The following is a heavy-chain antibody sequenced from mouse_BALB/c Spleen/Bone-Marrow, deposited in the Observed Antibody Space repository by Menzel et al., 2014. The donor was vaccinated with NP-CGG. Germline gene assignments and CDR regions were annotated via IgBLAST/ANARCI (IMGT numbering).Heavy chain of an antibody. CDR1: GFNIKDTY. CDR3: ASYVYGYYFDY. Sequence: EVNVVESGAELVKPGASVKLSCTASGFNIKDTYMHWVKQRPEQGLEWIGRIGPANVNTKYDPKFQGKATITADTSSNTAYLQLSSLTSEDTAVYYCASYVYGYYFDYWGQGTTLTVSS. CDR2: IGPANVNT. V-gene: IGHV14-3*02. J-gene: IGHJ2*01. D-gene: IGHD1-1*01.